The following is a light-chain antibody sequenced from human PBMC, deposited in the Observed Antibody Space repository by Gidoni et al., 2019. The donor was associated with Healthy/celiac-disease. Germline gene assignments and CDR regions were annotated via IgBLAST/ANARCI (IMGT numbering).Light chain of an antibody. CDR1: SSNIGNNY. Sequence: QSVLTQPPSLSAAPGQKVTNSCSGSSSNIGNNYVSWYQQLPGTAPKLLIYDNNKRPSGIPDRFSGSKSGTSATLGITGLQTGDEADYYCGTWDSSLSAGGVFGGGTKLTVL. J-gene: IGLJ3*02. V-gene: IGLV1-51*01. CDR2: DNN. CDR3: GTWDSSLSAGGV.